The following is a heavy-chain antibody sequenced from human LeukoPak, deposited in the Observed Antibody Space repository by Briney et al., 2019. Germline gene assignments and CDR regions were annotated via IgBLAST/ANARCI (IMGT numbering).Heavy chain of an antibody. J-gene: IGHJ3*02. CDR3: ASQKGSHGAFDI. CDR1: GGSISSSSYY. D-gene: IGHD6-6*01. Sequence: PSETLSLTCTVSGGSISSSSYYWGWIRQPPGTGLEWIGSIYYSGSTYYNPSLKSRVTIPVDTSKNQFSLKLSSVTAADTAVYYCASQKGSHGAFDIWGQGTMVTVSS. CDR2: IYYSGST. V-gene: IGHV4-39*01.